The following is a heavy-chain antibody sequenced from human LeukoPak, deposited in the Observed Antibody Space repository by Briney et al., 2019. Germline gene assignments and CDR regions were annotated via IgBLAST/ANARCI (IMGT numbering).Heavy chain of an antibody. Sequence: PSETLSLTCAVYGGSFSGYYWSWIRQPPGKGLEWIGEINHSGSTNYNPSLKSRVTISVDTSKNQFSLKLSSVTAVDTAVYYCARGIAAAGTVCDAFDIWGQGTMVTVSS. V-gene: IGHV4-34*01. CDR1: GGSFSGYY. CDR3: ARGIAAAGTVCDAFDI. J-gene: IGHJ3*02. CDR2: INHSGST. D-gene: IGHD6-13*01.